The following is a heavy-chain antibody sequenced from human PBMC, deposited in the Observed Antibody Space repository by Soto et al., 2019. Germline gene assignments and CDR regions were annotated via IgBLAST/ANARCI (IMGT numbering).Heavy chain of an antibody. J-gene: IGHJ5*02. V-gene: IGHV1-18*01. CDR2: ISLYSDST. Sequence: QVQLVQSGGEVKRPGASVKVSCKTSGYTFSNYGITWVRQAPGQPLEWLGWISLYSDSTNYAQKLQGRVSMTTDTSTTTAYMELSSLRSDDTAVYYCGRVVPGAEAWFGPWGQGNLVSVSS. CDR3: GRVVPGAEAWFGP. CDR1: GYTFSNYG. D-gene: IGHD2-2*01.